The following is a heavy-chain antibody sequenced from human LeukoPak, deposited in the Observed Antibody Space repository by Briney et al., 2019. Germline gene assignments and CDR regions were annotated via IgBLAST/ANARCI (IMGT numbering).Heavy chain of an antibody. Sequence: GGSLRLSCAASGFTSSNAWMSWVRQAPGKGLEWVGRIKSKTDGGTTDYAAPVKGRFTISRDDSKNTLYLQMNSLKTEDTAVYYCTTDDKKYYYDSSGYYFEDYWGQGTLVTVSS. V-gene: IGHV3-15*01. D-gene: IGHD3-22*01. CDR3: TTDDKKYYYDSSGYYFEDY. CDR1: GFTSSNAW. CDR2: IKSKTDGGTT. J-gene: IGHJ4*02.